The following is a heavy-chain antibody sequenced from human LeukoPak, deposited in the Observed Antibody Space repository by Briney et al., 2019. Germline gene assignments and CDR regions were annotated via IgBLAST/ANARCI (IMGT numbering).Heavy chain of an antibody. J-gene: IGHJ4*02. CDR3: ARDKSGNSGWYSYFDY. Sequence: GASVKVSCKTSGYSFTNYNLHWVRQAPGQRLEWMGIIKPSGGDTNYAQKFQGRVFMTRDTSTSTVYLELSSLKAEDTAVYYCARDKSGNSGWYSYFDYWGQGTLVTVSS. CDR1: GYSFTNYN. V-gene: IGHV1-46*01. D-gene: IGHD6-19*01. CDR2: IKPSGGDT.